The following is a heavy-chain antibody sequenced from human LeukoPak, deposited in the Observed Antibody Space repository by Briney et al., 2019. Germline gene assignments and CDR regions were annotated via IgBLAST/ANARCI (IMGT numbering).Heavy chain of an antibody. CDR2: IYYSGST. V-gene: IGHV4-39*07. CDR1: GGSISSSSYY. J-gene: IGHJ5*02. Sequence: PSETLSLTCTVSGGSISSSSYYWGWIRQPPGKGLEWIGSIYYSGSTYYNPSLKSRVTISVDTSKNQFSLKLSSVTAADTAVYYCARRLFDFWSGYSNWFDPWGQGTLVTVSS. CDR3: ARRLFDFWSGYSNWFDP. D-gene: IGHD3-3*01.